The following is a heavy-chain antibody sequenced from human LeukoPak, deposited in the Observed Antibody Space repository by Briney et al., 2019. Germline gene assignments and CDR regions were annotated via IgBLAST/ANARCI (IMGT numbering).Heavy chain of an antibody. CDR3: ARVGALNYYDSSGYQNWFDP. CDR2: INPNSGGT. CDR1: GYTFTGYY. Sequence: ASVKVSCKDSGYTFTGYYMHWVRQAPGQGLEWMGWINPNSGGTNYAQKFQGRVTMTRDTSISTAYMELSRLRSDDTAVYYCARVGALNYYDSSGYQNWFDPWAREPWSPSPQ. J-gene: IGHJ5*02. D-gene: IGHD3-22*01. V-gene: IGHV1-2*02.